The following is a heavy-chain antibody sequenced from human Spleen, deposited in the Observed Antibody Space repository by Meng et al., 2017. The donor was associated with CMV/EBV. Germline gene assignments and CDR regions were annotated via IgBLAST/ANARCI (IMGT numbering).Heavy chain of an antibody. J-gene: IGHJ4*02. CDR1: GGSFSGYY. V-gene: IGHV4-34*01. CDR3: AREVAAAIDC. Sequence: SCAVYGGSFSGYYWSWIRQPPGKGLEWIGEINHSGSTNYNPSLKSRVTISVDTSKNQFSLKLSSVTAADTAVYYCAREVAAAIDCWGQGTLVTVSS. CDR2: INHSGST.